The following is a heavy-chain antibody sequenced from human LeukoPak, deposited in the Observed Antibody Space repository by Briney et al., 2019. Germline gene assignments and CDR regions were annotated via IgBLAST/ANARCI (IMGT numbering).Heavy chain of an antibody. J-gene: IGHJ4*02. CDR2: ISGSGGSI. Sequence: PGGSLRLSCAASGFTFSSYAMSWVRQAPGKGLEWVSAISGSGGSIYYADSVKGRFTISRDNSKNTLYLQMNGLRAEDTAVYYCAKALLTYSSSSDYWGQGTLVTVSS. CDR3: AKALLTYSSSSDY. D-gene: IGHD6-6*01. V-gene: IGHV3-23*01. CDR1: GFTFSSYA.